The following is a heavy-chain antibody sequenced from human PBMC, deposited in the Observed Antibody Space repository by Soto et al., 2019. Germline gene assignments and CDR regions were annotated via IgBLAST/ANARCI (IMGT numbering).Heavy chain of an antibody. CDR1: GGSISSYY. Sequence: SETLSLTCTVSGGSISSYYWSWIRQPPGKGLEWIGYIYYSGSTNYNPSLKSRVTISVDTSKNQFSPKLSSVTAADTAVYYCARLAPESSGWYHYYGMDVWGQGTTVTVSS. CDR3: ARLAPESSGWYHYYGMDV. CDR2: IYYSGST. D-gene: IGHD6-19*01. V-gene: IGHV4-59*01. J-gene: IGHJ6*02.